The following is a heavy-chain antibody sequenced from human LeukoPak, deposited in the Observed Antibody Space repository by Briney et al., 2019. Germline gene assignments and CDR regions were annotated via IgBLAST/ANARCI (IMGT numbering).Heavy chain of an antibody. J-gene: IGHJ5*02. V-gene: IGHV4-59*12. CDR1: GGSISSYY. CDR3: ARRYARYCSGGSCYSFDP. CDR2: IYYSGST. Sequence: SETLSLTCTVSGGSISSYYWSWIRQPPGKGLEWIGYIYYSGSTNYNPSLKSRVTISVDTSKNQFSLKLSSVTAADTAVYYCARRYARYCSGGSCYSFDPWGQGTLVTVSS. D-gene: IGHD2-15*01.